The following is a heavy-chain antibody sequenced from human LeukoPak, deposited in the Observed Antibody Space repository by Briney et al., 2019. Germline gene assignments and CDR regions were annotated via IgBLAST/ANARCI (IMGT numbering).Heavy chain of an antibody. CDR2: IYYSGST. D-gene: IGHD6-13*01. J-gene: IGHJ6*02. Sequence: PSETLSLTCTVSGGSISSSSYYWGWIRQPPGKGLEWIGSIYYSGSTYYNPSLKSRVTISVDTSKNQFSLKLSSVTAADTAVYYCASSSWYGGENYYYGMDVWGQGTTVTVSS. CDR1: GGSISSSSYY. V-gene: IGHV4-39*01. CDR3: ASSSWYGGENYYYGMDV.